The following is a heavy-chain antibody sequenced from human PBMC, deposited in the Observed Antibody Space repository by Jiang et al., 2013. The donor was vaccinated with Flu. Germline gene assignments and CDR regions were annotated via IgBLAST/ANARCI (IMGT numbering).Heavy chain of an antibody. V-gene: IGHV4-59*01. CDR1: GGSISSYY. Sequence: ETLSLTCTASGGSISSYYWSWIRQPPGKGLEWIGYIYYSGSTNXNPSLKSRVTISVDTSKNQFSLKLSSVTAADTAVYYCARGEGAAAGTRSSLFDYWGQGTLVTVSS. J-gene: IGHJ4*02. CDR3: ARGEGAAAGTRSSLFDY. CDR2: IYYSGST. D-gene: IGHD6-13*01.